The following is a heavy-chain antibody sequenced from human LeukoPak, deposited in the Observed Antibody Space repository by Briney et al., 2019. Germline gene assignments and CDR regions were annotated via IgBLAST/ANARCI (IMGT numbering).Heavy chain of an antibody. CDR3: ARGHMYYYGSRGWYGMDV. Sequence: SETLSLTCAVYGGSFSGYYWSWIRQPPGKGLEWIGEINHSGSTNYNPSLKSRVTISVDTSKNQFSLKLSSVTAADTAVYYCARGHMYYYGSRGWYGMDVWGQGTTVTVSS. CDR2: INHSGST. J-gene: IGHJ6*02. CDR1: GGSFSGYY. D-gene: IGHD3-10*01. V-gene: IGHV4-34*01.